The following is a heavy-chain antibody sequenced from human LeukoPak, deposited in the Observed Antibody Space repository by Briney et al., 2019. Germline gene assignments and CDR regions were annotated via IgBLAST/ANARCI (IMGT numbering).Heavy chain of an antibody. CDR3: AKVIRGVRSGLDY. Sequence: PGGSLGLSCAASGFTFSSYAMSWVRQAPGKGLEWVSAISGSGGSTYYADSVKGRFTISRDNSKNTLYLQMNSLRAEDTAVYYCAKVIRGVRSGLDYWGQGTLVTVSS. J-gene: IGHJ4*02. CDR1: GFTFSSYA. CDR2: ISGSGGST. V-gene: IGHV3-23*01. D-gene: IGHD3-10*01.